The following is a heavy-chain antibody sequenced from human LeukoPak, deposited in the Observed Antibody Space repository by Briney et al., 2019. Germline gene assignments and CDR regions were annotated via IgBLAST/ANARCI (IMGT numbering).Heavy chain of an antibody. Sequence: GSLRLSCAASGFTVSSNYMSWIRQPPGKGLEWIGEINHSGSTNYNPSLKSRVTISVDTSKNQFSLKLSSVTAADTAVYYCARGRIAAAGTLGYWGQGTLVTVSS. CDR2: INHSGST. CDR3: ARGRIAAAGTLGY. V-gene: IGHV4-34*01. D-gene: IGHD6-13*01. CDR1: GFTVSSNY. J-gene: IGHJ4*02.